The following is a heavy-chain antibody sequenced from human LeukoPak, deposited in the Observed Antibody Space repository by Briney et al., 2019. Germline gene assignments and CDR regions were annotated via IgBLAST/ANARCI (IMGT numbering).Heavy chain of an antibody. CDR3: ARDRFSGDYFDF. J-gene: IGHJ4*02. V-gene: IGHV3-11*06. Sequence: PGGSLRLSCAASGFTFSDYYMSWIRQAPGKGLEWVSYISSSATYTNYADSVKGRFTISRDNAKNSLYLQMNSLRAEDTAVYYCARDRFSGDYFDFWGQGTLVTVSS. CDR1: GFTFSDYY. CDR2: ISSSATYT. D-gene: IGHD2-8*02.